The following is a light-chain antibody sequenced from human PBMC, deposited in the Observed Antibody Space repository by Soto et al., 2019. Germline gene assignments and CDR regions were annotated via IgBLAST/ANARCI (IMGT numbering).Light chain of an antibody. J-gene: IGKJ1*01. CDR2: AAS. CDR1: QNVSSN. V-gene: IGKV3-15*01. Sequence: EVVLAQSLATLSVSPGERDTISCRASQNVSSNLAWYQQKPGQAPRLLIYAASTRATGIPARFSGSGSGTEFTLTISSLQSEDFAVYYCQQYNNWPPKWTFGQGTKVDIK. CDR3: QQYNNWPPKWT.